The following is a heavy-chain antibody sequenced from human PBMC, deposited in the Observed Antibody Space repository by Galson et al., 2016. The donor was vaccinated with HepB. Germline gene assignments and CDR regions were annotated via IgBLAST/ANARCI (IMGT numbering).Heavy chain of an antibody. Sequence: SLRLSCAGSGLTFSRDWMSWVRQAPGKGLEWVANINQDGSVKYHVDSVEGRFTISRDNSNNSLYLQMNSLRAEDTAVYYCARPSNGIYLGWFDSWGLGTLVTVSS. D-gene: IGHD2-8*01. CDR2: INQDGSVK. CDR3: ARPSNGIYLGWFDS. CDR1: GLTFSRDW. J-gene: IGHJ5*01. V-gene: IGHV3-7*03.